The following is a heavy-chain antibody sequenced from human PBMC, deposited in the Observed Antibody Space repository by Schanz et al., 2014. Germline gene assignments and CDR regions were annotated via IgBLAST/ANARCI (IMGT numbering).Heavy chain of an antibody. CDR1: GFTVSNNY. Sequence: EVQLVESGGGLVQPGGSLRLSCAASGFTVSNNYMSWVRQAPGKGLECVSIIYSDGSTYYVDSVKGRFIISRDNSKNTVYLQMNSLRAEDTAVYYCAKIRYDSSGYYLPYYGMDVWGQGTTVIVSS. V-gene: IGHV3-66*01. CDR2: IYSDGST. J-gene: IGHJ6*02. D-gene: IGHD3-22*01. CDR3: AKIRYDSSGYYLPYYGMDV.